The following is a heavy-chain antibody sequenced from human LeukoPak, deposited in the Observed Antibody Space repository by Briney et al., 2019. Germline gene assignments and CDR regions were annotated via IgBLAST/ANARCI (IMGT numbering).Heavy chain of an antibody. CDR2: ISYDGTNK. CDR1: GLTL. Sequence: GGSLRLSCAASGLTLVRQAPGKGLEWVAVISYDGTNKYYADSVKGRFNISRDNSKNTVYLQMNSLRAEDTAVYYCAKGRYYPKDFFDYWGQGTLVTVSS. V-gene: IGHV3-30*18. CDR3: AKGRYYPKDFFDY. D-gene: IGHD3-10*01. J-gene: IGHJ4*02.